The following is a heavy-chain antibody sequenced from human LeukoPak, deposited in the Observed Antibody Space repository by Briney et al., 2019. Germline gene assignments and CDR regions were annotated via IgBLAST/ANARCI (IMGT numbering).Heavy chain of an antibody. CDR3: ARGSTDLPYCSGGSCYYDY. D-gene: IGHD2-15*01. CDR1: GGSFSGYY. V-gene: IGHV4-34*01. CDR2: INHSGST. Sequence: SETLSPTCAVYGGSFSGYYWSWIRQPPGKGLEWIGEINHSGSTNYNPSLKSRVTISVDTSKNQFPLKLSSVTAADTAVYYCARGSTDLPYCSGGSCYYDYWGQGTLVTVSS. J-gene: IGHJ4*02.